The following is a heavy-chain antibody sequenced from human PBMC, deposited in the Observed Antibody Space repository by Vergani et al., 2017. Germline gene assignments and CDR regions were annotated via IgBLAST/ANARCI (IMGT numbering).Heavy chain of an antibody. CDR2: VSTGTKSQ. CDR1: GFDFSSYI. CDR3: AREYSSTSGRAFDF. Sequence: VQVVESGGGWVQPGGSLRLSCVVSGFDFSSYIMNWVRQAPGKGLEWVSFVSTGTKSQSYAESVKGRFTISRDSAKNSLYLQMDSLRAEDTAVYYCAREYSSTSGRAFDFWGQGTKVTVSS. J-gene: IGHJ3*01. V-gene: IGHV3-48*01. D-gene: IGHD2-2*01.